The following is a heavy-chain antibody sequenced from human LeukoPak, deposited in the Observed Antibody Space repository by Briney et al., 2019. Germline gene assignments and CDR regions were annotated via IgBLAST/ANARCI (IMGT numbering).Heavy chain of an antibody. CDR1: GGSISSSRYY. CDR2: IYYSGST. CDR3: ARGLSLFDY. V-gene: IGHV4-39*01. D-gene: IGHD2/OR15-2a*01. J-gene: IGHJ4*02. Sequence: PSETLSLTCTVSGGSISSSRYYWGWIRQPTGKGLEWIGSIYYSGSTYYNPSLKSRVTISVDTSKNQFSLKLSSVTAADTAVYYCARGLSLFDYWGQGTLVTVSS.